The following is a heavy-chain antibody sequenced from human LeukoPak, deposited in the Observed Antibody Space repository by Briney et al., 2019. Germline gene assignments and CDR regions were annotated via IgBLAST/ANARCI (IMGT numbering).Heavy chain of an antibody. D-gene: IGHD4-23*01. J-gene: IGHJ4*02. CDR1: GFTFSSYS. CDR2: ISWNSGSI. CDR3: AKVSWSGGAGYGGPFDY. Sequence: PGGSLRLSCAASGFTFSSYSMNWVRQAPGKGLEWVSGISWNSGSIGYADSVRGRFTISRDNAKNSLYLQMNSLRPEDTALYYCAKVSWSGGAGYGGPFDYWGQVTLVTVSS. V-gene: IGHV3-9*01.